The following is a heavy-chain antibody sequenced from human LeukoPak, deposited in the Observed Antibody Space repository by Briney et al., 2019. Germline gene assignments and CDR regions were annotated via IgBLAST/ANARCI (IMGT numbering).Heavy chain of an antibody. D-gene: IGHD3-10*01. Sequence: PGASVKVSCKASGYTFTSYDINWVRQATGQGIEWMGWMNPNSGNTGYAQKFQGRVTITRNTSISTAYMELSSVRSEDTAVYYCARELLWFGESNFDYWGQGTLVTVSS. V-gene: IGHV1-8*03. CDR3: ARELLWFGESNFDY. J-gene: IGHJ4*02. CDR1: GYTFTSYD. CDR2: MNPNSGNT.